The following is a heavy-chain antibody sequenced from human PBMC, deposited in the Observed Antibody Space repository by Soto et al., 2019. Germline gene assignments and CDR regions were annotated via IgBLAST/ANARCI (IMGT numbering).Heavy chain of an antibody. Sequence: QVQLVQSGAEVKKPGSSVKVSCKASGGTVSSYAISWVRQAPGQGLEWMGGIIPIFGAANYAQKIQGRVSITADESAGTAYMELSSLGSEDTAVYYCARADIVVVPAAPWIYGMDVWGQGTTVTVSS. J-gene: IGHJ6*02. V-gene: IGHV1-69*01. CDR1: GGTVSSYA. CDR2: IIPIFGAA. CDR3: ARADIVVVPAAPWIYGMDV. D-gene: IGHD2-2*01.